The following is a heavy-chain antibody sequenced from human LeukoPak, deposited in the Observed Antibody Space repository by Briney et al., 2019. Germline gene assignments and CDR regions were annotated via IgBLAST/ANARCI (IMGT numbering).Heavy chain of an antibody. CDR1: GYIFADYW. D-gene: IGHD3-10*01. J-gene: IGHJ4*02. CDR3: ARVGAPGGLRPYHYYY. Sequence: GASVTVSCTASGYIFADYWVHWVRHAPGRGLECMGWIDPASGTTNEPQKFKGRITVTRDTSASTVYMDLTGLTTDDTAVYYCARVGAPGGLRPYHYYYWGQGTLVTVSS. CDR2: IDPASGTT. V-gene: IGHV1-2*02.